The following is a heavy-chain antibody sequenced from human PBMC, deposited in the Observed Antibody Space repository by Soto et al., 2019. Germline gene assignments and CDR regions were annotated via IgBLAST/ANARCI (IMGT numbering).Heavy chain of an antibody. D-gene: IGHD1-26*01. V-gene: IGHV4-59*01. CDR2: TYDSGSP. CDR1: GGSISVYY. Sequence: PSETLSLTCTISGGSISVYYWSWIRQPPGQALEWIGYTYDSGSPYYNPSLRSRVIISADTSKNQISLKLTSATAADTAVYYCARGVGSSPPRYWGRGTLVTVSS. CDR3: ARGVGSSPPRY. J-gene: IGHJ4*02.